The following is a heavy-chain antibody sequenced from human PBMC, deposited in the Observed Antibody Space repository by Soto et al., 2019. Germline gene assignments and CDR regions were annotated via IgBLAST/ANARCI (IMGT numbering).Heavy chain of an antibody. Sequence: SETLSLTCTVSGGSISSSSYYWGWIRQPPGKGLEWIGSIYYSGSTYYNPSLKSRVTISVDTSKNQFSLKLSSVTAADTAVYYCARVSTTGTTEDYYYYMDVWGKGTTVTVSS. CDR2: IYYSGST. CDR1: GGSISSSSYY. CDR3: ARVSTTGTTEDYYYYMDV. D-gene: IGHD1-1*01. V-gene: IGHV4-39*01. J-gene: IGHJ6*03.